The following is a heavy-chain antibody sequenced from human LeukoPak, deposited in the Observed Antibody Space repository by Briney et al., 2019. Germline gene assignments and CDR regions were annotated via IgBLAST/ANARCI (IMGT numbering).Heavy chain of an antibody. D-gene: IGHD2-15*01. CDR3: ARGRIVDY. CDR1: GFTFSSYW. Sequence: GGSLRLSCAASGFTFSSYWMHWVRQAPGKGLVWVSRMNSDGSSTSYADSVKGRFTISRDNAKNTLYVQMNSLRAEDTAVYYCARGRIVDYWGQRTLVTVSS. CDR2: MNSDGSST. J-gene: IGHJ4*02. V-gene: IGHV3-74*01.